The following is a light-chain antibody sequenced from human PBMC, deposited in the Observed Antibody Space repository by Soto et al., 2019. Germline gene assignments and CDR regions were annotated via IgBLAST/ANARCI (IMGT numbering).Light chain of an antibody. CDR3: SSYAGSSKAV. CDR2: EVT. V-gene: IGLV2-8*01. Sequence: QSALTQPPSASGSPGQSVTISCTGTSSDVGAYNDVSWYQQHPGKVPKLIIYEVTKRPSGVPDRFSGSKSGNTASLTVSGLQAEDEADYYCSSYAGSSKAVFGSGTKLTVL. J-gene: IGLJ1*01. CDR1: SSDVGAYND.